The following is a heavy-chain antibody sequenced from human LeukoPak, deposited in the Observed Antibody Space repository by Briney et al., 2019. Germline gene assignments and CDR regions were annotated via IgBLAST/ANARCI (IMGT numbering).Heavy chain of an antibody. D-gene: IGHD2-21*02. CDR3: AKDRCGGDCYSPPFDY. J-gene: IGHJ4*02. CDR1: GFTFSSYG. V-gene: IGHV3-30*02. CDR2: IRYDGSNK. Sequence: GGSLRLSCAASGFTFSSYGMHWVRQAPGKGLEWVAFIRYDGSNKYYADSVKGRFTISRDNSKNTLYLQMNSLRAEDTAVYYCAKDRCGGDCYSPPFDYWGQGTLVTVSS.